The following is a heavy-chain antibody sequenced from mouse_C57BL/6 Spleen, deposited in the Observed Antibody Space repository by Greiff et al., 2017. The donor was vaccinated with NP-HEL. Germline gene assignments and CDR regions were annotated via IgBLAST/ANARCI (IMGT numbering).Heavy chain of an antibody. CDR2: IAPETGGT. V-gene: IGHV1-15*01. CDR1: CYTFTDYE. J-gene: IGHJ4*01. CDR3: TREGVYYGNYYYAMDY. D-gene: IGHD2-1*01. Sequence: QVQLKQSGAELVRPGASVTLSCKASCYTFTDYEMHLVKQTPVHGLEWIGAIAPETGGTAFNQKFKGTAILTPHKSSSTADMDIRSLTSEDSAVYYCTREGVYYGNYYYAMDYWGQGTSVTVSS.